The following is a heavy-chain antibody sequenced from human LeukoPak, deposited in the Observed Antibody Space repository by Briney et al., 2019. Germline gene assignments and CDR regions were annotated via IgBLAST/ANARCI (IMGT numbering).Heavy chain of an antibody. CDR3: ARGGRIVAEGSYYYYMDV. CDR1: GGSFSGYY. CDR2: INHSGST. Sequence: SETLSLTCGVYGGSFSGYYWSWLRQPPGKGLEWIGEINHSGSTYYNPSLTSRVTISVDTSKNQFSLKLSSVTAADTAVYYCARGGRIVAEGSYYYYMDVWGKGTTVTVSS. V-gene: IGHV4-34*01. D-gene: IGHD2-15*01. J-gene: IGHJ6*03.